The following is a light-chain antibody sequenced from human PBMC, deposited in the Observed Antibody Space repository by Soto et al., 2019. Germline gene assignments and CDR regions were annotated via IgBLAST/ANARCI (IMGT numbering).Light chain of an antibody. CDR3: QQRGNWPYT. Sequence: EIVLTQSPATLSLSPGERATLSCRASQSVSSYLAWYQQKPGQAPRLLIFEAFNRATGIPARFSGSGSGTDFTLTISSLEPEDFAVYYCQQRGNWPYTFGHGTKLEIK. V-gene: IGKV3-11*01. J-gene: IGKJ2*01. CDR2: EAF. CDR1: QSVSSY.